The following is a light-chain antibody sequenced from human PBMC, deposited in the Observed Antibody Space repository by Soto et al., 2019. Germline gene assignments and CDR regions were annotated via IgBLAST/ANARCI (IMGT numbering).Light chain of an antibody. Sequence: QSALTQPASVSGSPGPSITISCTGTSSDVGGYNYVSWYQQHPGKAPKLMIYAVTDRPSGVSSRLSGSKSGNTASLTISGLQAEDEADYYCSSYTSSSTLFGTGTKVTVL. CDR3: SSYTSSSTL. CDR1: SSDVGGYNY. J-gene: IGLJ1*01. CDR2: AVT. V-gene: IGLV2-14*01.